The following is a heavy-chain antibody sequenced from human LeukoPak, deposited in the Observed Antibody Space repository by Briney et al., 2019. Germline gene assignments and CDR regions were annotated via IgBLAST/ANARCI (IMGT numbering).Heavy chain of an antibody. CDR1: GFTFSSYA. Sequence: GGSLRLSCAASGFTFSSYAMSWVRQAPGKGLEWVPAISGTGGRTYYADSVKGRFTISRDNSKNTLYLQMNSLRAEDTAVYYCAKEPASSGWFDPWGQGTLVAVSS. CDR3: AKEPASSGWFDP. J-gene: IGHJ5*02. D-gene: IGHD6-19*01. CDR2: ISGTGGRT. V-gene: IGHV3-23*01.